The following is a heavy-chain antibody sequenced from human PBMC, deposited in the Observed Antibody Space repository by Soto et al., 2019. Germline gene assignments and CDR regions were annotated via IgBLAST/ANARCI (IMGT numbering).Heavy chain of an antibody. CDR1: GGSIGRGGYY. Sequence: QVQLQESGPGLVKPSQTLSLTCTVSGGSIGRGGYYWSWIRQHPGKGLEWIGYIYYSGSIYYNPSLKSRLTISVDTSKNQFSLNLSSVTAADTAVYYCARDDGGYNHFDDWGQGTLVTVSS. D-gene: IGHD4-17*01. V-gene: IGHV4-31*03. CDR3: ARDDGGYNHFDD. J-gene: IGHJ4*02. CDR2: IYYSGSI.